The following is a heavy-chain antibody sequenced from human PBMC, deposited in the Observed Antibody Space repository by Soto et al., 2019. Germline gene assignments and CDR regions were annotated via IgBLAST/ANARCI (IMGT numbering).Heavy chain of an antibody. CDR3: AAHGLSVPSPPYFDH. Sequence: QLVQSGSEVKKPGSSVKVSCQASGGTFSGYALTWVRQAPGQGLEWMGEFVPLFGTTNYAQKFPGRITITADESTSTAYMELSTLRSDDTVVYYCAAHGLSVPSPPYFDHWGQGTLVTVSS. J-gene: IGHJ4*02. CDR2: FVPLFGTT. V-gene: IGHV1-69*01. D-gene: IGHD6-25*01. CDR1: GGTFSGYA.